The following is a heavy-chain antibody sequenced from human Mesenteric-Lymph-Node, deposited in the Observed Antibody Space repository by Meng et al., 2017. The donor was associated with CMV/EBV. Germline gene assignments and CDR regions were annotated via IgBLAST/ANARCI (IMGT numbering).Heavy chain of an antibody. CDR3: AAYGSGTYYSKTNYFDP. Sequence: GDTFTSFGITWIRQAPGQGLEWMGWLSVRNGDTNYEENLQGRLTITADTSTTTFHMELRSLTSDDTAMYYCAAYGSGTYYSKTNYFDPWGQGTLVPSPQ. V-gene: IGHV1-18*04. CDR1: GDTFTSFG. D-gene: IGHD3-10*01. CDR2: LSVRNGDT. J-gene: IGHJ5*02.